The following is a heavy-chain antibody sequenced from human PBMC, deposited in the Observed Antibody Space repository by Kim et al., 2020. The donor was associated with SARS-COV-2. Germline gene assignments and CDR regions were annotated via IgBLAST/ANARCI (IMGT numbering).Heavy chain of an antibody. CDR2: IYYSGST. CDR3: ASLYYDILTGRSYFDY. D-gene: IGHD3-9*01. J-gene: IGHJ4*02. V-gene: IGHV4-39*01. Sequence: SETLSLTCTVSGGSISSSSYYWGWIRQPPGKGLEWIGSIYYSGSTYYNPSLKSRVTISVDTSKNQFSLKLSSVTAADTAVYYCASLYYDILTGRSYFDYWGQGTLVTVSS. CDR1: GGSISSSSYY.